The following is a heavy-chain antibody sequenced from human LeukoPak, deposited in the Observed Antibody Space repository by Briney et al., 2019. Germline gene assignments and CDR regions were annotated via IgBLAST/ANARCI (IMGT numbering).Heavy chain of an antibody. CDR3: ATDRGWRTSGYYLYYFEY. CDR1: GFTFDDYA. J-gene: IGHJ4*02. CDR2: ISSTGTYT. Sequence: PGRSLRLSCAASGFTFDDYAMHWVRQAPGKGLEWVSYISSTGTYTNYADSVKGRFTISRDNAKNSLYLQMNSLRAEDTAVYYCATDRGWRTSGYYLYYFEYWGQGTLVTYSS. D-gene: IGHD3-3*01. V-gene: IGHV3-11*06.